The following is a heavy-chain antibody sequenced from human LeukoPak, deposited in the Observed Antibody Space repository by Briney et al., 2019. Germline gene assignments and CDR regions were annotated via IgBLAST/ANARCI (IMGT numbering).Heavy chain of an antibody. J-gene: IGHJ3*02. Sequence: GGSLRLSCAASGFTFSSYSMNWVRQAPGKGLEWVSSISSSSSYIYYADSVKGRFTISRDNAKNSLYLQMNSLRAEDTAVYYCARDPFFVRYCSSTSCLPDAFDIWGQGTMVTVSS. D-gene: IGHD2-2*01. CDR1: GFTFSSYS. CDR3: ARDPFFVRYCSSTSCLPDAFDI. V-gene: IGHV3-21*01. CDR2: ISSSSSYI.